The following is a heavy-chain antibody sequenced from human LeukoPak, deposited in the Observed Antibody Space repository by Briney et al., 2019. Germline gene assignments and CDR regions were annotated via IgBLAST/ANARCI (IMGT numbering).Heavy chain of an antibody. D-gene: IGHD3-22*01. CDR2: IDYSGST. Sequence: SETLSLTCTVSGGSISSSGYYWGWIRQPPGKGLEWIGSIDYSGSTYYNPSLKSRVTISVDTSKNQFFLKLSSVTAADTAVYYCARDEYDSSGYYYGDAFDIWGQGTMVTVSS. CDR3: ARDEYDSSGYYYGDAFDI. V-gene: IGHV4-39*07. J-gene: IGHJ3*02. CDR1: GGSISSSGYY.